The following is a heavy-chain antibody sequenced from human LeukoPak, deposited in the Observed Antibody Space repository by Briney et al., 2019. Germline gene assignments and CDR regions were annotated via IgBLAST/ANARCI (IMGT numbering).Heavy chain of an antibody. Sequence: SGGSLRLSCAASGFTFTDYAMTWVRQAPGKGLEWVSSISASGVMTYYADSVKGRFTISRDNSKNTLYLQMNSLRAEDTAVYYCAKRGQLVLTMNYYYYYYMDVWGKGTTVTISS. V-gene: IGHV3-23*01. CDR3: AKRGQLVLTMNYYYYYYMDV. CDR1: GFTFTDYA. D-gene: IGHD6-13*01. CDR2: ISASGVMT. J-gene: IGHJ6*03.